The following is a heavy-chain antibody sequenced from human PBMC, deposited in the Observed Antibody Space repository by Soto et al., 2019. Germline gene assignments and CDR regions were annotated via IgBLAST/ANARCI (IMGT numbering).Heavy chain of an antibody. CDR2: ISSSSSYI. D-gene: IGHD5-18*01. CDR3: ARDQPGYSYGYGLGY. Sequence: EVQLVESGGGLVKPGGSLRLSCAASGFTFSSYSMNWVRQAPGKGLESVSSISSSSSYIYYADSVKGRFTISRDNAQNSLYLQMNSLRAEDTAVYYCARDQPGYSYGYGLGYWGQGTLVTVSS. CDR1: GFTFSSYS. V-gene: IGHV3-21*01. J-gene: IGHJ4*02.